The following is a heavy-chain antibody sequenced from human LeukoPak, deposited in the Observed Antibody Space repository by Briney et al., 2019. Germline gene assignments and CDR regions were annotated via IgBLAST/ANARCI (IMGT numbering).Heavy chain of an antibody. J-gene: IGHJ4*02. CDR1: GFTFSSYG. V-gene: IGHV3-30*02. CDR2: IRYDGSNK. Sequence: PGGSLRLSCAASGFTFSSYGMHWVRQVPGKGLEWVAFIRYDGSNKYYADSVKGRFTISRDNSKNTLYLQMNSLRAEDTAVYYCAKDLGYCSSTSCYGYFDYWGQGTLVTVSS. D-gene: IGHD2-2*01. CDR3: AKDLGYCSSTSCYGYFDY.